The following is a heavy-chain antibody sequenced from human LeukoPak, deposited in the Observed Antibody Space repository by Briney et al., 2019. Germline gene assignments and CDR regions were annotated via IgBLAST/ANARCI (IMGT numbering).Heavy chain of an antibody. Sequence: GASVKVSCKASGYTFTSYYMHWVRQAPGQGLEWMAIINPSGGRISYAQKFQGRVTMTRDTSTSTVYMELGSLRSEDTAVYYCARDPRPSYDSSGYYYPGDYWGQGTLVTVSS. CDR3: ARDPRPSYDSSGYYYPGDY. CDR2: INPSGGRI. J-gene: IGHJ4*02. CDR1: GYTFTSYY. V-gene: IGHV1-46*01. D-gene: IGHD3-22*01.